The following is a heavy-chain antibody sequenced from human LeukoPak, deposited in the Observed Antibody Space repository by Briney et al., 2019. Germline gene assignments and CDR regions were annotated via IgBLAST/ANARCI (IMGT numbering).Heavy chain of an antibody. CDR3: ARPAMGAFDP. V-gene: IGHV4-59*08. Sequence: SETLSLTCTVSGGSISSYYWSWIRQPPGKGLEWIGDIYYSGSTYYNPSLKSRVTISVDKSKNQFSLKLSSVTAADTAVYYCARPAMGAFDPWGQGTLVTVSS. D-gene: IGHD5-18*01. CDR1: GGSISSYY. J-gene: IGHJ5*02. CDR2: IYYSGST.